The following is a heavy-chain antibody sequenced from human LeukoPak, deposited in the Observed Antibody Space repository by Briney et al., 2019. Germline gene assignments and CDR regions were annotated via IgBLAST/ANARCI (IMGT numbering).Heavy chain of an antibody. CDR3: ARGLKQWLVRLVDWFDP. J-gene: IGHJ5*02. Sequence: SETLSLTCAVYGGSFSGYYWSWIRQPPGKGLEWIGEINHSGSTNYNPSLKSRVSISVDTSKNQFSLKLSSVTAADTAVYYCARGLKQWLVRLVDWFDPWGQGTLVTVSS. V-gene: IGHV4-34*01. D-gene: IGHD6-19*01. CDR2: INHSGST. CDR1: GGSFSGYY.